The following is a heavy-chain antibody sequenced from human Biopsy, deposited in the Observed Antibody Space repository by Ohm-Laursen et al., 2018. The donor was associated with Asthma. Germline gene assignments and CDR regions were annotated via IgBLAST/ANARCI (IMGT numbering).Heavy chain of an antibody. Sequence: SVKVSCKTSGYTFNSAGITWVRQAPGQGLEWMEWISVYNGNTKVAQKLQDRVTMITDTSTSTAYMELRSLRSDDTAVYFCARAVDYSHYYGIDVWGQGTTVTVSP. CDR3: ARAVDYSHYYGIDV. J-gene: IGHJ6*01. V-gene: IGHV1-18*01. D-gene: IGHD3-10*01. CDR1: GYTFNSAG. CDR2: ISVYNGNT.